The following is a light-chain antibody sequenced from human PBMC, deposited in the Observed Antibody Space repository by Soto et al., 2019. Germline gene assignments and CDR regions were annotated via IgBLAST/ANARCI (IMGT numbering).Light chain of an antibody. J-gene: IGKJ5*01. Sequence: EIVLTQSPATLSLSPGERATLSCRASQSIGSYLGWYQQKPGQAPRLLISDASNRATGIPARFSGNGSGTDFTLAISSLDPEDFALYYCQQRSTWPRTFGQGTRLEIK. V-gene: IGKV3-11*01. CDR3: QQRSTWPRT. CDR1: QSIGSY. CDR2: DAS.